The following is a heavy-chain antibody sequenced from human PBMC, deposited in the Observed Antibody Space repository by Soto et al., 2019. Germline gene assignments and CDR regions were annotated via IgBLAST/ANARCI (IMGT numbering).Heavy chain of an antibody. J-gene: IGHJ5*02. Sequence: ASVKVSCKASGYTFTSYAMHWVRQAPGQRLEWMGWINAGNGNTKYSQKFQGRVTITRDTSASTAYMELSSLRSEDTAVYYCARVLFFFRVDTAMEPWGQGTLVTVSS. D-gene: IGHD5-18*01. V-gene: IGHV1-3*01. CDR3: ARVLFFFRVDTAMEP. CDR2: INAGNGNT. CDR1: GYTFTSYA.